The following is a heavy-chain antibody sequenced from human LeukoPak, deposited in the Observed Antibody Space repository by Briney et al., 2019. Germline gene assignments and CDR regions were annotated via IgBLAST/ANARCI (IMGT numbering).Heavy chain of an antibody. V-gene: IGHV3-30*18. Sequence: GGSLRLSCAASGFTFSSYGMHWVRQAPGKGLEGVAVISYDGSNKYYADSVKGRFTISRDNSKNTLYLQMNSLRVEDTAVYYCAKEKDRWLAFDYWGQGTLVTVSS. CDR2: ISYDGSNK. CDR1: GFTFSSYG. CDR3: AKEKDRWLAFDY. D-gene: IGHD4-23*01. J-gene: IGHJ4*02.